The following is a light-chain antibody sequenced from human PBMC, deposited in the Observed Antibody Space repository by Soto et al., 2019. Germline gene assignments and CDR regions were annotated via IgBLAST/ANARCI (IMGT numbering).Light chain of an antibody. V-gene: IGLV3-21*02. CDR1: NIGGRS. Sequence: SYELTQPPSVSVAPGQTARITCGGSNIGGRSVHWYQQKPGQAPILVVYDDRDRPSGIPERFSGSNSGNTATLTISRVEVGDEADYYCQVWDSSSDHWVFGGGIKLTVL. J-gene: IGLJ3*02. CDR3: QVWDSSSDHWV. CDR2: DDR.